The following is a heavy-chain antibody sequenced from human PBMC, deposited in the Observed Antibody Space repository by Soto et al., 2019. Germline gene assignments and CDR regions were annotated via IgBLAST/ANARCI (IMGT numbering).Heavy chain of an antibody. J-gene: IGHJ4*02. V-gene: IGHV1-18*04. Sequence: ASVPVSCNASGYTFTSYGISCVRQAPGQGLEWMGWISAYNGNTNYAQSLQGRVTMATDTSTSTAYMELRSLRSDDTAVYYCARDEDAAMSHFFDYWVQGTPVTVSS. CDR3: ARDEDAAMSHFFDY. CDR1: GYTFTSYG. CDR2: ISAYNGNT. D-gene: IGHD5-18*01.